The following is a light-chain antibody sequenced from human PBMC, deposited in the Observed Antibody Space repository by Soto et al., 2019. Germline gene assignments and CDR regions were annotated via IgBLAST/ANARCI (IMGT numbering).Light chain of an antibody. J-gene: IGLJ3*02. CDR1: SSDLGALDL. Sequence: QSALTQPASVSGSPGQSITISCAGTSSDLGALDLVSWYQQRPGQAPTLLIYEVNNRPSGVSSRFSASKSDTTASLTISGLRAEDEADYHCSSFTTRNTWVFGGGTKVTVL. V-gene: IGLV2-14*01. CDR2: EVN. CDR3: SSFTTRNTWV.